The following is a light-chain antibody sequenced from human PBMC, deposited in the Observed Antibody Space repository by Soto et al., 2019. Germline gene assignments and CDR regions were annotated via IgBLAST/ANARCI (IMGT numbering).Light chain of an antibody. Sequence: QSVLTQPASVSGSPGQSITISCTGTSSDVGNYNLVSWYQQHPGKAPKLMIYEGSKRPSGVSNRFSGSKSGNTASLTISGLQAGDEADYYCCSYAGSTTSFGTGTKLTVL. CDR1: SSDVGNYNL. CDR3: CSYAGSTTS. J-gene: IGLJ1*01. V-gene: IGLV2-23*01. CDR2: EGS.